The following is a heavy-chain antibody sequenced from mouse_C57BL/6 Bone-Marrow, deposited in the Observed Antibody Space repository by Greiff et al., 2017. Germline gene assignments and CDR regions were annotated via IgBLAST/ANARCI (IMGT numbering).Heavy chain of an antibody. CDR1: GYSFTGYY. CDR2: INPSTGGT. Sequence: EVQLQQSGPELVKPGASVKISCKASGYSFTGYYMNWVKQSPEKSLEWIGEINPSTGGTTYNQKFKAQATLTVDKSSSTAYMQLKSLTSEDSAVYYCARRITTKGYYFDYWGQGTTLTVSS. J-gene: IGHJ2*01. D-gene: IGHD1-1*01. V-gene: IGHV1-42*01. CDR3: ARRITTKGYYFDY.